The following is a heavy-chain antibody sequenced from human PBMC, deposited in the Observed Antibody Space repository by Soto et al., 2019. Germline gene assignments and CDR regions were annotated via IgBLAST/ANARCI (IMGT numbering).Heavy chain of an antibody. CDR3: AKDQRWFGELLRSAYYYYGLDV. Sequence: QVQLVESGGDVVQPGRSLRLSCAASGFTFSSYGMHWVRQAPGKGLEWVAVISYDGSNKYYADSVEGRFNISRDNSKNTLFLQMNTLRAEDTAVYYCAKDQRWFGELLRSAYYYYGLDVWGQGTTVSVSS. CDR2: ISYDGSNK. CDR1: GFTFSSYG. V-gene: IGHV3-30*18. D-gene: IGHD3-10*01. J-gene: IGHJ6*02.